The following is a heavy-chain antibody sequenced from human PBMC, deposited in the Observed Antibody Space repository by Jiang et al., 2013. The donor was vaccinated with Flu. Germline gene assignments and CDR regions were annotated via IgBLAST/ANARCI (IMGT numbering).Heavy chain of an antibody. J-gene: IGHJ3*01. CDR2: VYWDADK. Sequence: IRPAPHGKGPSEWLALVYWDADKRYSPSLKNRLTITKDTSKNQVVLTMTNMDPVDTATCYCAHKGVWGYPGKTDAFDVWGQGTVVTVSS. CDR3: AHKGVWGYPGKTDAFDV. D-gene: IGHD1-14*01. V-gene: IGHV2-5*02.